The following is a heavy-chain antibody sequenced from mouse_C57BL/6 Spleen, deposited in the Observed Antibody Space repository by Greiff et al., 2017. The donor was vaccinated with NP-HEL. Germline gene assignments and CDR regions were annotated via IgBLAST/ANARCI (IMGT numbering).Heavy chain of an antibody. CDR1: GYTFTDYE. V-gene: IGHV1-15*01. D-gene: IGHD1-1*01. J-gene: IGHJ2*01. CDR2: IDPETGGT. Sequence: VQLQQSGAELVRPGASVTLSCKASGYTFTDYEMHWVKQTPVHGLEWIGAIDPETGGTAYNQKFKGKAILTADKSSSTAYMELRSLTSEDSAVYYCTRSPLYGSSQGDYWGQGTTLTVSS. CDR3: TRSPLYGSSQGDY.